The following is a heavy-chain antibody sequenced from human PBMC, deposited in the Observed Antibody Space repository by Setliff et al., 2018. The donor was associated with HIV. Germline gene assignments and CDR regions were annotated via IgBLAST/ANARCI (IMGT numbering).Heavy chain of an antibody. V-gene: IGHV2-70*11. CDR3: ARTLTNFWSAYYQTD. CDR1: GFSLCTTGLC. Sequence: SGATLLIPTQTLTLTCTFSGFSLCTTGLCVTWIRQSPGKALVWLARIDWDDDKYYSTSLKTRLTISKDTSKNQVVLTMTNMDPVDTATYYCARTLTNFWSAYYQTDWGQGTLVTVSS. D-gene: IGHD3-3*01. CDR2: IDWDDDK. J-gene: IGHJ4*02.